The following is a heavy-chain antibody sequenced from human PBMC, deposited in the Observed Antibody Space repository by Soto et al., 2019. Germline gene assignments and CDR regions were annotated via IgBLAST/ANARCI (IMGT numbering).Heavy chain of an antibody. CDR3: ASHPSGDYDSNFDY. CDR2: ISGSGGST. Sequence: EVQLLESGGGLVQPGGSLRLSCAASGFTFSSYAMSWVRQAPGKGLEWVSAISGSGGSTYYADYVKGRFTISRANSKNTLYLQMNSRRAEDTAVYYCASHPSGDYDSNFDYWGQGTLVTVSS. CDR1: GFTFSSYA. D-gene: IGHD4-17*01. V-gene: IGHV3-23*01. J-gene: IGHJ4*02.